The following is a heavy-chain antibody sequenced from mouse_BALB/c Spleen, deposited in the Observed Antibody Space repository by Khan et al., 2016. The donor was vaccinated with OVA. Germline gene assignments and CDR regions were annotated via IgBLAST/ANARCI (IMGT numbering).Heavy chain of an antibody. CDR2: INTYTGEP. D-gene: IGHD1-1*02. CDR1: GYTFTNYG. J-gene: IGHJ4*01. CDR3: ARLIWPYYYAMDY. V-gene: IGHV9-3-1*01. Sequence: QIQLVQSGPELKKPGETVKISCKASGYTFTNYGMNWVKQAPGKGLKWMGWINTYTGEPTYADDFTGRFAFSLETSASTAYLQINNLKIEDTATYICARLIWPYYYAMDYWGQGTSVTVSS.